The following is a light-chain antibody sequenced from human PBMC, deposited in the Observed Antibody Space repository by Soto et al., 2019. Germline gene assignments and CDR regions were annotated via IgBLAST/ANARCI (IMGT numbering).Light chain of an antibody. CDR3: QQADSFPT. V-gene: IGKV1-5*01. CDR2: DAS. Sequence: DIQMTQSPSTLSASVGDRVTITCRASESINKWLAWYQQKPGKAPELLISDASSLESGVPSRFSGSGSGTDFTLTISSLQPEDFATYYCQQADSFPTFGGGTKVDIK. CDR1: ESINKW. J-gene: IGKJ4*01.